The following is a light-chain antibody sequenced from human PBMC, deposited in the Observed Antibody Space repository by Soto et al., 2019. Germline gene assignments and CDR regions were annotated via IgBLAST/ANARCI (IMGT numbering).Light chain of an antibody. CDR3: QEYGSATWT. CDR2: AAS. Sequence: EIVLTQSPGTLSLSPGERATLAGRASQSVNNNYLAWYQHKPGQSPRLLIYAASNRARGIPARFGGSGSGTDFTLTVSRLEPEYCAVYYCQEYGSATWTFGQGTKVEI. CDR1: QSVNNNY. J-gene: IGKJ1*01. V-gene: IGKV3-20*01.